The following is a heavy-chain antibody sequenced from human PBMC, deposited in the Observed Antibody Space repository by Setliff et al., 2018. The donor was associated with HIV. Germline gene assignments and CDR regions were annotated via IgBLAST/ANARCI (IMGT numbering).Heavy chain of an antibody. CDR1: GGTFKTYA. V-gene: IGHV1-69*13. Sequence: SVKVSCKASGGTFKTYAISWVRQAPGQGLEWMGGIIPIFATTDYAQKFQGRVTITADESTSTAYMELSSLRSEDTAVYYCARASLGDSGSYYYSYWGQGTLVTVSS. CDR3: ARASLGDSGSYYYSY. J-gene: IGHJ4*02. CDR2: IIPIFATT. D-gene: IGHD3-22*01.